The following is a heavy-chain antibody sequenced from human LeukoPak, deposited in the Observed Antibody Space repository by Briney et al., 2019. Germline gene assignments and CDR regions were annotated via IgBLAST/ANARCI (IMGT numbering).Heavy chain of an antibody. CDR3: AKVRVGATIDD. D-gene: IGHD1-26*01. CDR2: ISESGVGT. CDR1: VFTFRSYV. J-gene: IGHJ4*02. V-gene: IGHV3-23*01. Sequence: GGSLRLSCVASVFTFRSYVMNRVRQAPGKGLEWVSGISESGVGTNYADSVKGRFTTSRDNSKNTLYLQMNSLRGEDTAVYYCAKVRVGATIDDWGQGTLVTVSS.